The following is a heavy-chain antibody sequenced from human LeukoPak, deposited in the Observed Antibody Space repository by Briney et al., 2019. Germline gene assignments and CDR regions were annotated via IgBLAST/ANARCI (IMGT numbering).Heavy chain of an antibody. CDR1: GFTFDDYG. V-gene: IGHV3-20*04. Sequence: PGGSLRLSCAASGFTFDDYGMSWVRQAPGKGLEWVSGINWNGGSTGYEDSVKGRFTISRVNAKNSLYLQMNSLRAEDTALYYCARDLLGSGPDDASDIWGQGTMVTVSS. J-gene: IGHJ3*02. CDR3: ARDLLGSGPDDASDI. CDR2: INWNGGST. D-gene: IGHD3-10*01.